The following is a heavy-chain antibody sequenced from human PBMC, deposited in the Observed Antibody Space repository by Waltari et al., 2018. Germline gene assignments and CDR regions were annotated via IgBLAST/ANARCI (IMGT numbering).Heavy chain of an antibody. CDR3: ARTTGARHDAFDI. Sequence: QVQLQESGRRLVKTSETLSLTCSFSDDSIASFYWSWIRQTAGKGLEWLGHIYTIGSTDYNPSLRGRVSMSIDNSRNQFSLNLISVTTADTAIYYCARTTGARHDAFDIWGQGTLVTVSS. V-gene: IGHV4-4*07. J-gene: IGHJ3*02. CDR1: DDSIASFY. CDR2: IYTIGST. D-gene: IGHD1-1*01.